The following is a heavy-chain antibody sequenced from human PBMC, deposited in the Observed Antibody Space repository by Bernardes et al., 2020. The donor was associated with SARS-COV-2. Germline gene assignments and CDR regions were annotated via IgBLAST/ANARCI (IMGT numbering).Heavy chain of an antibody. Sequence: GGSLRLSCAASGFTLSSYAMHWVRPAPGQGLEWGAVISYDGSNKYYADSVKGRFTISRDNSKNTLYLQMNSLRAEDTAVYYCARFELEDVVPAARPYYYGMDVWGQGTTVTVSS. V-gene: IGHV3-30-3*01. CDR1: GFTLSSYA. CDR3: ARFELEDVVPAARPYYYGMDV. J-gene: IGHJ6*02. CDR2: ISYDGSNK. D-gene: IGHD2-2*01.